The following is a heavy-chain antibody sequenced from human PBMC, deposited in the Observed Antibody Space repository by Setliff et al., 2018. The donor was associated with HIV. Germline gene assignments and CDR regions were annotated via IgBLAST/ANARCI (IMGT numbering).Heavy chain of an antibody. Sequence: LSLTCSVSGGSLISGGYYWSWIRQHPGKGLEWIGYVYYTGKTYYNPSLESRISMSVDTSKNQFSLKLSSVTAADTAIYYCARDRSGTSYAGDDAFDIWGQGTMVTVSS. D-gene: IGHD3-3*01. CDR3: ARDRSGTSYAGDDAFDI. J-gene: IGHJ3*02. V-gene: IGHV4-31*03. CDR1: GGSLISGGYY. CDR2: VYYTGKT.